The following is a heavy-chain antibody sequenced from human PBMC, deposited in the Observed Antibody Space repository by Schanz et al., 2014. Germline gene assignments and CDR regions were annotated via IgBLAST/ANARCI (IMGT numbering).Heavy chain of an antibody. CDR1: GFTFGSYA. D-gene: IGHD6-19*01. Sequence: EVQLVESGGGLVQPGGSLRLSCVGSGFTFGSYAMSWVRQAPGKGLEWVSTIASGGSHTFYADSVKGRFTISRDNSKNTLYLQMNSLRTEDTAVYFCAKCIGWYGRCAFDIWGQGTMVTVSS. V-gene: IGHV3-23*04. J-gene: IGHJ3*02. CDR2: IASGGSHT. CDR3: AKCIGWYGRCAFDI.